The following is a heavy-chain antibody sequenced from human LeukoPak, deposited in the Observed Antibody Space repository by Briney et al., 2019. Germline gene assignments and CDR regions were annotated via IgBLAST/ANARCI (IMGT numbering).Heavy chain of an antibody. Sequence: SSETLSLTCAVYGGSFSGYYWSWIRQPPGKGLEWIGEINHSGSTNYNPSLKSRVTISVDTSKNRFSLKLSSVTAADTAVYYCARGYYYYYYYMDVWGKGTTVTVSS. J-gene: IGHJ6*03. CDR1: GGSFSGYY. CDR3: ARGYYYYYYYMDV. V-gene: IGHV4-34*01. CDR2: INHSGST.